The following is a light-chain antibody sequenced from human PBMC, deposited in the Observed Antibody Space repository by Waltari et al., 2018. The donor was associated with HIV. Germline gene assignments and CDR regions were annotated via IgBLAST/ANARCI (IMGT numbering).Light chain of an antibody. CDR1: ISNLGGNF. J-gene: IGLJ3*02. CDR2: RND. V-gene: IGLV1-47*01. Sequence: QSVVTQPPSASGTPGQNISISCSGDISNLGGNFVYWYQQRPGTAPRLLIYRNDQQPSGVPALFSGSKSATSPSLSIIGLRSEDEADYHCSTWDNSLSHWVFGGGTKVTVL. CDR3: STWDNSLSHWV.